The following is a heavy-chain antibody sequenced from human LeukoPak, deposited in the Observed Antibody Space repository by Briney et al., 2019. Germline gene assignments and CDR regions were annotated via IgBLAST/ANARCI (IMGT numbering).Heavy chain of an antibody. CDR1: GFTFSNYW. CDR3: VRDGGVSGYGLLDY. J-gene: IGHJ4*02. Sequence: HPGGSLRLSCAASGFTFSNYWMTWVRQAPGKGLEWVAHINQDGSKKYYMDSVKARFTISRDNAKNSLSLQMNSLRAEDTAVYYGVRDGGVSGYGLLDYWGEGTLVTVS. D-gene: IGHD5-12*01. CDR2: INQDGSKK. V-gene: IGHV3-7*01.